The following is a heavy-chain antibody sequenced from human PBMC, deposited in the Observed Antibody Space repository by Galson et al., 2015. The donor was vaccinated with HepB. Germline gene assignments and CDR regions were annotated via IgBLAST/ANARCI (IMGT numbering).Heavy chain of an antibody. CDR2: ISVYNGNI. CDR1: GYTFTRND. CDR3: ARATRQWLVYGMDV. J-gene: IGHJ6*02. V-gene: IGHV1-18*04. D-gene: IGHD6-19*01. Sequence: SVKVSCKASGYTFTRNDISWVRQAPEQGLEWMGWISVYNGNIKYVQKFQGRVTMTTDTSTSTAYMELRSLRSDDTAVYYCARATRQWLVYGMDVWGQGTTVTVSS.